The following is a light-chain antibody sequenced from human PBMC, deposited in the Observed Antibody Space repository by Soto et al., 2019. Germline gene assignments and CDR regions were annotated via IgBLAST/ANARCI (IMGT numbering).Light chain of an antibody. V-gene: IGKV3-20*01. CDR1: QSVSGSS. J-gene: IGKJ3*01. CDR3: LQYGSSPFS. CDR2: GAT. Sequence: EIVLTQSPGTLSLSPGDRATLSCRASQSVSGSSLAWYQQRPGQAPRLLIYGATSRATGIAGRFSGSGSGTDFTLTISRLEPEDFAVYYCLQYGSSPFSFGPGTKVDIK.